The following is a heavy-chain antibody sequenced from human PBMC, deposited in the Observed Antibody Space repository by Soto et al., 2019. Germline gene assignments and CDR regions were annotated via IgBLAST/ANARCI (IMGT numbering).Heavy chain of an antibody. Sequence: GGSLRLFCAASGFTFSSYSMNWVRQAPGKGLEWVSSISSSSSYIYYADSVKGRFTISRDNAKNSLYLQMNSLRVEDTAVYYCARDKYSSGWYGGGIFYYYYGMDVWGQGTTVTVSS. V-gene: IGHV3-21*01. D-gene: IGHD6-19*01. CDR3: ARDKYSSGWYGGGIFYYYYGMDV. CDR1: GFTFSSYS. CDR2: ISSSSSYI. J-gene: IGHJ6*02.